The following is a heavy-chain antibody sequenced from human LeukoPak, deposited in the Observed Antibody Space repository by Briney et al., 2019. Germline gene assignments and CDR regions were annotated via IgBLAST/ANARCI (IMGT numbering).Heavy chain of an antibody. Sequence: GGSLRLSCAASGFIFSIYWMSWVRQAPGKGLEWVANIKQDGSEKYYVDSVKGRFTISRDNAKNSLYLQMNSLRAEDTAVYYCARDSTRGYGYGSHFDYWGQGTLVTVSS. J-gene: IGHJ4*02. V-gene: IGHV3-7*01. CDR3: ARDSTRGYGYGSHFDY. D-gene: IGHD5-18*01. CDR1: GFIFSIYW. CDR2: IKQDGSEK.